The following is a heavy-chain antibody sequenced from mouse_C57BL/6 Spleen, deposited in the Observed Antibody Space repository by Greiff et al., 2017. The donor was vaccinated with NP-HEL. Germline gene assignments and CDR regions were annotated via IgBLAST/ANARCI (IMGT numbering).Heavy chain of an antibody. Sequence: VMLVESGPGLVQPSQSLSITCTVSGFSLTSYGVHWVRQSPGKGLEWLGVIWSGGSTDYNAAFISRLSISKDNSKSQVFFKMNSLQADDTAIYYCASDERVAWFAYWGQGTLVTVSA. CDR3: ASDERVAWFAY. CDR1: GFSLTSYG. J-gene: IGHJ3*01. CDR2: IWSGGST. V-gene: IGHV2-2*01.